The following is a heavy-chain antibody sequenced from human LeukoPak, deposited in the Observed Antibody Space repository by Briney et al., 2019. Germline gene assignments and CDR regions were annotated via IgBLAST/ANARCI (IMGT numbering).Heavy chain of an antibody. CDR2: ISGSGGST. V-gene: IGHV3-23*01. CDR3: AKDGAFGVNPFDY. J-gene: IGHJ4*02. Sequence: GGSLRLSCAASGFTFSSYAMSWVRQAPGKGLEWVSAISGSGGSTYYADSVKGRFTISRDNSKNTLYLQMSSLRAEDTAVYYCAKDGAFGVNPFDYWGQGTLVTVSS. D-gene: IGHD3-3*01. CDR1: GFTFSSYA.